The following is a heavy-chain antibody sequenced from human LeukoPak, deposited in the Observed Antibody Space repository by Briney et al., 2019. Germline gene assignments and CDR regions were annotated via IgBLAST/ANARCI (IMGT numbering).Heavy chain of an antibody. Sequence: HPGGSLRLSCAASGFTFSSYAMSWVRQAPGKGLEWVSPISGSGGSTYYADSVKGRFTISRDNSKNTLYLQMNSLRAEDTAVYYCAKGVVVVPAVVQGTAYYYYGMDVWGQGTTVTVSS. D-gene: IGHD2-2*01. CDR1: GFTFSSYA. J-gene: IGHJ6*02. CDR2: ISGSGGST. V-gene: IGHV3-23*01. CDR3: AKGVVVVPAVVQGTAYYYYGMDV.